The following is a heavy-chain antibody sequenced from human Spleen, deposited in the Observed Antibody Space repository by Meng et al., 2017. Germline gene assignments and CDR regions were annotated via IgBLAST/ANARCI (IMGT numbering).Heavy chain of an antibody. CDR2: ISHDAGDK. CDR3: ARDPTTVVTTGYFQH. V-gene: IGHV3-30*04. Sequence: GESLKISCAASGFTFSSYTMHWVRQAPGKGLEWVGSISHDAGDKYSADSVRGRFTTSRDNSKNTLYLQMNSLRAEDTAVYYCARDPTTVVTTGYFQHWGHGTLVTVSS. D-gene: IGHD4-23*01. CDR1: GFTFSSYT. J-gene: IGHJ1*01.